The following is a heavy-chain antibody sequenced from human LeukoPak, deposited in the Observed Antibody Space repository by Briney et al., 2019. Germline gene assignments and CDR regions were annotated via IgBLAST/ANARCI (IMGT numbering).Heavy chain of an antibody. Sequence: GGSLRLSCAASGFTFSNYWMNWVRQAPGKGLECLANIKQDGSETYYADSVKGRFTISRDNAKNSLYLQMNSLRAEDTAVYYCARDQGPYWGQGTLVTVSS. CDR3: ARDQGPY. J-gene: IGHJ4*02. V-gene: IGHV3-7*01. CDR1: GFTFSNYW. CDR2: IKQDGSET.